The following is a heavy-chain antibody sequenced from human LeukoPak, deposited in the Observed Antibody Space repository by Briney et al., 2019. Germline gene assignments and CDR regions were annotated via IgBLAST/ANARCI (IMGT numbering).Heavy chain of an antibody. Sequence: ASVKVSCKASGYTFTGCYMHWVRQAPGQGLEWMGWINPNSGGTNYAQKFQGRVTMTRDTSISTAYMELSRLRSDDTAVYYCASKFPYSSSWYPGKNYYYYYGMDVWGQGTTVTVSS. V-gene: IGHV1-2*02. CDR3: ASKFPYSSSWYPGKNYYYYYGMDV. D-gene: IGHD6-13*01. CDR1: GYTFTGCY. J-gene: IGHJ6*02. CDR2: INPNSGGT.